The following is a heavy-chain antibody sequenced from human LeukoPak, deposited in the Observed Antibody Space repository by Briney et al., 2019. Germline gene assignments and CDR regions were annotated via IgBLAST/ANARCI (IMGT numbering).Heavy chain of an antibody. CDR2: ISSSSSYI. V-gene: IGHV3-21*01. J-gene: IGHJ4*02. D-gene: IGHD4-11*01. CDR1: GFTFSSYS. CDR3: ARDYTGNYGGKYFDY. Sequence: GSLRLSCAASGFTFSSYSMNWVRQAPGKGLEWVSSISSSSSYIYYADSVKGRFTISRDNAKNSLYLQMNSLRAEDTAVYYCARDYTGNYGGKYFDYWGQGTLVTVSS.